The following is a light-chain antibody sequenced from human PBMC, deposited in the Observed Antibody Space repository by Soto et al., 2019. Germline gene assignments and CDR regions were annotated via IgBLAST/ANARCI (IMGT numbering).Light chain of an antibody. CDR1: SSNIGSDY. J-gene: IGLJ2*01. Sequence: QSVLTQPPSASGTPGQRVTISCSGSSSNIGSDYVYWYQQLPGTAPKLLIYRHNQRPSGVPDRFSGSKSGTSASLAISGLRSEDEADYYCAAWDDSLSGVLFGGGTKLTVL. V-gene: IGLV1-47*01. CDR3: AAWDDSLSGVL. CDR2: RHN.